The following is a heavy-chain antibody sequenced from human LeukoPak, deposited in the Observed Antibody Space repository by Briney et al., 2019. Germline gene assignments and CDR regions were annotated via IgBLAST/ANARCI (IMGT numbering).Heavy chain of an antibody. D-gene: IGHD3-3*01. V-gene: IGHV3-7*01. Sequence: PGGSLRLSCAASGFTFDDYGMSWVRQAPGKVLEWVANIKQDGSEKSYVDSVKGRFTISRDNAKNSLYLQMNSLRAEDTAVYYCAGHLEEWSGYLPLDYWGQGTLVTVSS. CDR1: GFTFDDYG. CDR2: IKQDGSEK. CDR3: AGHLEEWSGYLPLDY. J-gene: IGHJ4*02.